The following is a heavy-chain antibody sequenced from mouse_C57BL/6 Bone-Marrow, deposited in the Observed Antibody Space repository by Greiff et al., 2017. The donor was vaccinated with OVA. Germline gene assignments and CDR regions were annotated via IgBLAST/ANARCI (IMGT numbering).Heavy chain of an antibody. Sequence: QVQLQQPGAELVMPGASVKLSCKASGYTFTSYWMHWVKQRPGQGLELIGEIDPSDSYTNYNQKFKGKSTLTVDKSSSTAYMQLSSLTSEDSAVYYCARDYGGSWFAYWGQGTLVTVSA. V-gene: IGHV1-69*01. CDR3: ARDYGGSWFAY. D-gene: IGHD2-4*01. J-gene: IGHJ3*01. CDR2: IDPSDSYT. CDR1: GYTFTSYW.